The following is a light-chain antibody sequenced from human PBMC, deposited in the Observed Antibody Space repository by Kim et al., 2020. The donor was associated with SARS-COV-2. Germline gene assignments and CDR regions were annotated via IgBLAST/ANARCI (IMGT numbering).Light chain of an antibody. CDR2: DVS. V-gene: IGLV2-14*03. CDR3: GSYTSSNTVI. CDR1: SSDVGGYNY. J-gene: IGLJ2*01. Sequence: GQSITISCTGTSSDVGGYNYVSWYQHHPGKAPKLMIYDVSERPSGVSNRFSGSKSGNTASLTISGLQAEDEADYYCGSYTSSNTVIFGGGTKLTVL.